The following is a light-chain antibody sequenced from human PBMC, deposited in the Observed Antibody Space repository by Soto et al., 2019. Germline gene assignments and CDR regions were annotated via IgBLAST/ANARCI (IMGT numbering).Light chain of an antibody. CDR3: QQYNDRPGT. CDR1: QSVSSN. J-gene: IGKJ1*01. V-gene: IGKV3-15*01. Sequence: EIVMTQSPATLSVSPGERVTLSCRASQSVSSNLAWFQQKPGQAPRLLIYGASTRATGIPATFSGSGSGTEFTLTISSLQSEDFVVYYCQQYNDRPGTFGQGTKVEIK. CDR2: GAS.